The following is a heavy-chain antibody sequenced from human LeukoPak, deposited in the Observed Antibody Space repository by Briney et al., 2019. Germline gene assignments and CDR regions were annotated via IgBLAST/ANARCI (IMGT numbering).Heavy chain of an antibody. Sequence: PGGSLRLSCAASGFTFSSYAMSWVRQAPGKGLEWVSTISDSGGSTYADSVKGRFTVSRDNSKNTLYLQVNSLRAEDTAVYYCAKDYFDFWSGFDYWGQGTLVTVSS. D-gene: IGHD3-3*01. V-gene: IGHV3-23*01. CDR2: ISDSGGST. CDR3: AKDYFDFWSGFDY. J-gene: IGHJ4*02. CDR1: GFTFSSYA.